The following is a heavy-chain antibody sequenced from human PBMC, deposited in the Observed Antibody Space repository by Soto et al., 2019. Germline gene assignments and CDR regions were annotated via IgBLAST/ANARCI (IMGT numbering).Heavy chain of an antibody. CDR1: GGSISSGGYY. Sequence: SETLSLTCTVSGGSISSGGYYWSWIRQHPGKGLEWIGYIYYSGITYYNPSLKSRVTISVDTSNNQFSLSLTSVTAADTAVYYCATLPPRIVVVFTEMPTWGQGILVT. J-gene: IGHJ5*02. V-gene: IGHV4-31*03. CDR3: ATLPPRIVVVFTEMPT. CDR2: IYYSGIT. D-gene: IGHD2-21*01.